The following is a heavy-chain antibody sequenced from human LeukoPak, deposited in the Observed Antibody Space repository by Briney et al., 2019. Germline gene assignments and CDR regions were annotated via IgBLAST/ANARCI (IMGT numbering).Heavy chain of an antibody. CDR3: ARVYDYDSSVSDAFEI. J-gene: IGHJ3*02. CDR1: GASITSYY. Sequence: ASETLSLTCTVSGASITSYYWSWIRQPPGKGLEWIGYIFYSGRTNYNPSLQSRVTISVDTSKNQFSLKLTSVTAADTAVYYCARVYDYDSSVSDAFEIWGRGTMVTVSS. CDR2: IFYSGRT. D-gene: IGHD3-22*01. V-gene: IGHV4-59*01.